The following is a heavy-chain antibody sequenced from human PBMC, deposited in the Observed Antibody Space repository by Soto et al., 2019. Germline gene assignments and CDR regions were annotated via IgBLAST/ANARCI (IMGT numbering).Heavy chain of an antibody. CDR3: ARAQWGYGDYVVHYYYGMDV. CDR1: GFTFSSYA. V-gene: IGHV3-30-3*01. CDR2: ISYDGSNK. D-gene: IGHD4-17*01. J-gene: IGHJ6*02. Sequence: QVQLVESGGGVVQPGRSLRLSCAASGFTFSSYAMHWVRQAPGKGLEWVAVISYDGSNKYYADSVKGRFTISRDNSKNTLYRQMNSLRAEDTAVYYCARAQWGYGDYVVHYYYGMDVWGQGTTVTVSS.